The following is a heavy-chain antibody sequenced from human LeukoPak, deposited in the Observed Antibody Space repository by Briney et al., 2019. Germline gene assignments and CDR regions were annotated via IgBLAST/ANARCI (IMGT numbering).Heavy chain of an antibody. Sequence: ASVKVSCKASGGTFSSYAISWVRQAPGQGLEWMGGIIPIFGTANYAQKFQGRVTITADKSTSTAYMELSSLRSEDTAVYYCARGSAIFGVVAHYYYYGMVVWGQGTTVTVSS. J-gene: IGHJ6*02. CDR2: IIPIFGTA. V-gene: IGHV1-69*06. CDR3: ARGSAIFGVVAHYYYYGMVV. CDR1: GGTFSSYA. D-gene: IGHD3-3*01.